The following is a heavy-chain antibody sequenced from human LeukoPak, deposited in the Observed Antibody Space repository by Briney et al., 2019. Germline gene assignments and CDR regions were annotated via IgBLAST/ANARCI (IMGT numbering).Heavy chain of an antibody. CDR1: GGSISSHY. D-gene: IGHD4-11*01. CDR3: AGSNYRRFDY. Sequence: SETLSLTCTVSGGSISSHYWSWVRQPPGKGLEWIGYIYYSGSTNYNPSLKSRVTISVDTSKNQFSLKLSSVTAADTAVYYRAGSNYRRFDYWGQGTLVTVSS. J-gene: IGHJ4*02. CDR2: IYYSGST. V-gene: IGHV4-59*11.